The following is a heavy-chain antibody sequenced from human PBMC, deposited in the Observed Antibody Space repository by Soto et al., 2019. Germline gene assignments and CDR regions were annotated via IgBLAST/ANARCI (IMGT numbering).Heavy chain of an antibody. CDR1: GGSISSGDYY. V-gene: IGHV4-30-4*01. CDR3: ARTPLSTRGYGMDV. Sequence: SETLSLTCTVSGGSISSGDYYWSWIRQPPGKGLEWIGYIYYSGSTYYNPSLKSRVTISVDTSKNQFSLKLSSVTAADTAVYYCARTPLSTRGYGMDVWGQGTTVTVYS. CDR2: IYYSGST. D-gene: IGHD2-2*01. J-gene: IGHJ6*02.